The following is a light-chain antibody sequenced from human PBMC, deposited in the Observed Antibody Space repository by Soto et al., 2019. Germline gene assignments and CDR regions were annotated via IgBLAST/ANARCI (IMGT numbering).Light chain of an antibody. CDR3: QQYNSCPLT. Sequence: DIQMTQSPSTLSASVGDRVTITCRASQSISFWLAWYQQKPGSAPNLLIYDASTLGGGVPSGFSGSGSGTVFTLTISNLQPDDFASYYCQQYNSCPLTFGGGTRVEIK. CDR1: QSISFW. V-gene: IGKV1-5*01. J-gene: IGKJ4*01. CDR2: DAS.